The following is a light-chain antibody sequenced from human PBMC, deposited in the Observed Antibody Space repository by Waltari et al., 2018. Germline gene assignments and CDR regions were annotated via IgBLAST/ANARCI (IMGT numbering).Light chain of an antibody. CDR1: SSHIGKNT. J-gene: IGLJ2*01. V-gene: IGLV1-44*01. CDR3: AVWDDSLNGLI. CDR2: FND. Sequence: QSVLTQPPSASGTPGQRVTISCSGSSSHIGKNTVNWYQQLTGTAPKLVIYFNDQRPSWVPDRFSGSKSGTSASLAISGLQSEDEADFHCAVWDDSLNGLIFGGGTKLTVL.